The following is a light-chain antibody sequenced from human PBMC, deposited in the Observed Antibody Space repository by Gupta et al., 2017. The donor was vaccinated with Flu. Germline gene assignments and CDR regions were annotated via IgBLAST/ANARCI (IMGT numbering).Light chain of an antibody. CDR3: QQEGNEPCMFI. V-gene: IGKV3-20*01. J-gene: IGKJ2*01. Sequence: EIVLTQSPGTLSLSPGERATLSCRASQSVSSRSLAWYHQKPGQPPRLLIYAASTRATGIRDRFSGSGAGTDVTLTISRREPEDCAVYYCQQEGNEPCMFIFGQGTKLEIK. CDR1: QSVSSRS. CDR2: AAS.